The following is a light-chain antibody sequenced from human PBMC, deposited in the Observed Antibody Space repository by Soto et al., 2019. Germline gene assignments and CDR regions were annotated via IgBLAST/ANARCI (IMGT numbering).Light chain of an antibody. Sequence: QSALTQPASVSGSPGQSITISCTGTSSNVGSYKLVSWYQQHPGKAPKLMIFDVNKRPSGVSNRFSGSKSGNTASLTISGLKVEDEADYYCCSSAGSHTYVFGTGTKLTVL. V-gene: IGLV2-23*02. J-gene: IGLJ1*01. CDR3: CSSAGSHTYV. CDR1: SSNVGSYKL. CDR2: DVN.